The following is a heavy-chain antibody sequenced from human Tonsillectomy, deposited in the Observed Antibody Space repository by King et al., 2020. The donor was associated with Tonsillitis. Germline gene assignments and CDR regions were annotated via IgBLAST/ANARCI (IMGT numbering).Heavy chain of an antibody. CDR1: GVTFSSYW. J-gene: IGHJ6*02. D-gene: IGHD3-10*01. V-gene: IGHV3-7*01. CDR3: ARHNSATYYYGSGSPFYYYGMDV. CDR2: RKQDGSEK. Sequence: EVQLVESGGGLVQPGGSLRLSCAASGVTFSSYWMTWVRHAPGKGLERVANRKQDGSEKSSVDAVKGRFTISRNNAKNSLSLQMNSLRDEDTAVHYCARHNSATYYYGSGSPFYYYGMDVWGQGTTVTVSS.